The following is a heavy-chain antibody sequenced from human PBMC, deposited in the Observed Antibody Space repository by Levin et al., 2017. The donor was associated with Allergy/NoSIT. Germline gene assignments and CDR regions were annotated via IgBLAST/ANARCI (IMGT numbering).Heavy chain of an antibody. CDR2: IYYSGTT. CDR3: ATLVAGRSDY. D-gene: IGHD6-19*01. Sequence: KPSETLSLTCSVSGGSITSGDYYWTWIRQPPGKGLEWIGYIYYSGTTSYNPSLKSRVTISVDTSQNQFSLQLHSVTAADTAVYYCATLVAGRSDYWGQGSLIAVSS. J-gene: IGHJ4*02. CDR1: GGSITSGDYY. V-gene: IGHV4-30-4*01.